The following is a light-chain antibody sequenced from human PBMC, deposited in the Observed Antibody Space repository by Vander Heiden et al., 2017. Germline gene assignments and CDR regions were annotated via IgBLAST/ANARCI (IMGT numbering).Light chain of an antibody. CDR2: WAT. CDR3: QQYYNSHIT. V-gene: IGKV4-1*01. Sequence: IAVVKSPASLAVSLGGGATITCKSSRSVFSSHDSKNFLSWYQQKPGQPPKLVIYWATSRESGVPDRFSGRGSETDFTLTISSLQAEDVAVYYCQQYYNSHITFGQGTRLEIK. J-gene: IGKJ5*01. CDR1: RSVFSSHDSKNF.